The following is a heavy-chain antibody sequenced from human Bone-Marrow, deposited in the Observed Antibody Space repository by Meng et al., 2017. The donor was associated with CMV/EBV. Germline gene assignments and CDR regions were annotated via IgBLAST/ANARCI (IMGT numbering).Heavy chain of an antibody. CDR3: ARNRPPPAYCGGDCYFGWFDP. D-gene: IGHD2-21*01. J-gene: IGHJ5*02. CDR2: CIPIFSTA. V-gene: IGHV1-69*05. Sequence: IGCGPRAPGKGLEWMGGCIPIFSTANDAQRFQGRVTITTDKSTGTAYMGLSSMRSEDTAGYYCARNRPPPAYCGGDCYFGWFDPWGQGTLVTVSS.